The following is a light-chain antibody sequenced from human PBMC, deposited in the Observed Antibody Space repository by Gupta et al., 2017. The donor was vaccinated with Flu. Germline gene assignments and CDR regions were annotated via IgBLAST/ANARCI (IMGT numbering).Light chain of an antibody. J-gene: IGKJ4*01. V-gene: IGKV1-5*03. CDR1: QSFSTY. Sequence: DIQMTQSPSTLSASVGDRVTITCRASQSFSTYLAWYQQKPGKAPRLLIYQASNLESGVPSRFSASGSGTEFTLTISSLQPDDFATYYCHQYKSYPLTFGGGTKVEIK. CDR2: QAS. CDR3: HQYKSYPLT.